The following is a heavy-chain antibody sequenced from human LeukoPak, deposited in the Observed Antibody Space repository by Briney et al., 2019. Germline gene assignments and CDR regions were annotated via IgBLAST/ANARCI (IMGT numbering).Heavy chain of an antibody. CDR2: INHSGST. CDR1: GGSISSGSYY. CDR3: ASRGVILDY. V-gene: IGHV4-39*07. Sequence: SQTLSLTCTVSGGSISSGSYYWSWIRQPPGKGLEWIGEINHSGSTNYNPSLKSRVTISVDTSKNQFSLKLSSVTAADTAVYYCASRGVILDYWGQGTLVTVSS. J-gene: IGHJ4*02. D-gene: IGHD3-16*02.